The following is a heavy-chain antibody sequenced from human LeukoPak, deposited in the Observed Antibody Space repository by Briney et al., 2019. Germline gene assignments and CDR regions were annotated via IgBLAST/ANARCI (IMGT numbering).Heavy chain of an antibody. J-gene: IGHJ4*01. CDR1: GFTFSSYW. CDR3: CSGTYYSDY. Sequence: GGSLRLSCAASGFTFSSYWMHWVRQAPGKGLVWVSRINSDGSTTNYADSVKGRFTISGDNAKNTLYLQMNSLRAEDTAVYYCCSGTYYSDYWGQGTLVTVSS. D-gene: IGHD3-10*02. V-gene: IGHV3-74*01. CDR2: INSDGSTT.